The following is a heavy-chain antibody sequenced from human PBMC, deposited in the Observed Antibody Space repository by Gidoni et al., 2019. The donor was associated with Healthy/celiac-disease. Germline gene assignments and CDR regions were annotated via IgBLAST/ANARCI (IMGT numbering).Heavy chain of an antibody. J-gene: IGHJ2*01. CDR3: ARDTTGTWYFDL. Sequence: QVQLQESGPGLVKPSETLSLTCTVSGGSISSYYWSWIRQPPGKGLEWIGYIYYSGSTNYNPSLKSRVTISVDTSKNQFSLKLSSVTAADTAVYYCARDTTGTWYFDLWGRGTLVTVSS. D-gene: IGHD1-1*01. V-gene: IGHV4-59*01. CDR1: GGSISSYY. CDR2: IYYSGST.